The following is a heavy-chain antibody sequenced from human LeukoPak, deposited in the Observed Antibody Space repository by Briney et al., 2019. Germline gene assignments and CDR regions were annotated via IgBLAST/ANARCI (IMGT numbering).Heavy chain of an antibody. D-gene: IGHD6-13*01. CDR1: GFTFSSYG. Sequence: QPGGSLRLSCAASGFTFSSYGMHWVRQAPGKGLEWVAFIRYDGSNKYYADSVKGRFTISRDNSKNTLYLQMNSLRAEDTAVYYCAKGSSSHPLGYMDVWGKGTTVTVSS. CDR2: IRYDGSNK. CDR3: AKGSSSHPLGYMDV. J-gene: IGHJ6*03. V-gene: IGHV3-30*02.